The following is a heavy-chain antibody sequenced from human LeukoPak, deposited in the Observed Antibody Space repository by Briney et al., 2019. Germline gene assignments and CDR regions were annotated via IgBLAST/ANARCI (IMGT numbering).Heavy chain of an antibody. Sequence: ASVKVSCKASGYTFTSYYMHWVRQAPGQGLEWMGIINPSGGSTSYAQKFQGRVTMTRDTSTSTVYMGLSSLRSEDTAVYYCARGPITMIVGIGFDYWGQGTLVTVSS. CDR3: ARGPITMIVGIGFDY. CDR2: INPSGGST. V-gene: IGHV1-46*01. J-gene: IGHJ4*02. D-gene: IGHD3-22*01. CDR1: GYTFTSYY.